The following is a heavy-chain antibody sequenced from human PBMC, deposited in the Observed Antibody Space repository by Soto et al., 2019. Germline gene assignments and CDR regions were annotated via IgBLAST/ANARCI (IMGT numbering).Heavy chain of an antibody. V-gene: IGHV1-69*13. D-gene: IGHD3-22*01. CDR2: IIPIFGTA. Sequence: EASVKVSCKASGGTFSSYAISWVRQAPGQGLEWMGGIIPIFGTANYAQKFQGRVTITADESTSTAYMELSSLRSEDTAVYYCAREGGLYYYDSSGSYDYWGQGTLVTVSS. CDR1: GGTFSSYA. CDR3: AREGGLYYYDSSGSYDY. J-gene: IGHJ4*02.